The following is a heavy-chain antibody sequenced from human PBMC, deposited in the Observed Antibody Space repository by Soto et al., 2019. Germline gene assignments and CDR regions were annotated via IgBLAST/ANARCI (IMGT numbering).Heavy chain of an antibody. V-gene: IGHV4-39*01. J-gene: IGHJ6*02. Sequence: QLQLQESGPGLVKPSETLSLTCTVSGGSVSSTDYSWGWVRQSPGKGLEWIGTVYSHDNTHYNPSLLSRVTISVDTSKNEFSWRLNSVTAADTAVYYCARLNGYCVSTKCRGYYGMDVWGQGTTVTVSS. CDR2: VYSHDNT. CDR1: GGSVSSTDYS. D-gene: IGHD2-2*03. CDR3: ARLNGYCVSTKCRGYYGMDV.